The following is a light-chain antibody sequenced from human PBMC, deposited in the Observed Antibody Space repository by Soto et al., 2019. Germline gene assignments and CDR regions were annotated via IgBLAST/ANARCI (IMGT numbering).Light chain of an antibody. CDR1: QSVSSD. V-gene: IGKV3-15*01. CDR2: YTS. Sequence: EIVMTQSPATLSVSPGESATLSCRASQSVSSDLAWYQQKPGQAPRLLIYYTSTRATGFPARFSGGGSGTDFTLTISRLGPEDFAVYYCQQFSSYPLTFGGGTKVDIK. J-gene: IGKJ4*01. CDR3: QQFSSYPLT.